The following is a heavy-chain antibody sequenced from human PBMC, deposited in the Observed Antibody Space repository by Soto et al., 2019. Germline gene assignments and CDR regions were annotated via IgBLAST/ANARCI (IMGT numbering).Heavy chain of an antibody. CDR2: IRAYNGNT. CDR3: ARARIAAAGTPYYYGMDV. CDR1: GYTFTSYG. J-gene: IGHJ6*02. Sequence: ASVKVSGKASGYTFTSYGISWVRQAPGQGLEWMGWIRAYNGNTNYAQKLQGRVTMTTDTSTSTAYMELRSLRSDDTAVYYCARARIAAAGTPYYYGMDVWGQGTTVTVSS. V-gene: IGHV1-18*01. D-gene: IGHD6-13*01.